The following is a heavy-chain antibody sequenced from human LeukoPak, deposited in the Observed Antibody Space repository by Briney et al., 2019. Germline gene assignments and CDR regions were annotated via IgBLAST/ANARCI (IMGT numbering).Heavy chain of an antibody. Sequence: GASVKVSCKASGHTFTSYAMHWVRQAPGQRLEWMGWINAGNGNTKYSQKFQGRVTITRDTSASTAYMELSSLRSEDTAVYYCAVEGGYDLDYFDYWGQGTLVTVSS. D-gene: IGHD5-12*01. V-gene: IGHV1-3*01. CDR3: AVEGGYDLDYFDY. J-gene: IGHJ4*02. CDR2: INAGNGNT. CDR1: GHTFTSYA.